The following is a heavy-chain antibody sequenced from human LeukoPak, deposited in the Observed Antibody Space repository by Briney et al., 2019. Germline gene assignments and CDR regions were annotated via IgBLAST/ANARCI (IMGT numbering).Heavy chain of an antibody. Sequence: SETLSLTCTVSGGSISSSSYYWGWIRQPPGKGLEWIGRIYYSGSTYYNPSLKSRVTISVDTSKNQFSLKLSSVTAADTAVYYCASRYGDDVRGAFDIWGQGTMVIVSS. V-gene: IGHV4-39*01. D-gene: IGHD4-17*01. CDR2: IYYSGST. J-gene: IGHJ3*02. CDR3: ASRYGDDVRGAFDI. CDR1: GGSISSSSYY.